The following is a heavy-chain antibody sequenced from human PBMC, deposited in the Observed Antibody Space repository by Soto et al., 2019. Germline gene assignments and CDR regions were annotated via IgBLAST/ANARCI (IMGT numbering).Heavy chain of an antibody. CDR1: GFTFSTYA. CDR3: ASRGYSGYDY. CDR2: ISSNGDST. J-gene: IGHJ4*01. Sequence: GGSLRHSCAASGFTFSTYAVHWVRQAPGKGLEYVSAISSNGDSTYYANSVRGRFTISRDNSKNTLYLQMGSLRTDDMAVYDYASRGYSGYDYWGHGTLVTVSS. D-gene: IGHD5-12*01. V-gene: IGHV3-64*01.